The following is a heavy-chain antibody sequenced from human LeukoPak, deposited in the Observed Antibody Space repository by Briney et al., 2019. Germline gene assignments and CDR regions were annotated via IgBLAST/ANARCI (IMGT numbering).Heavy chain of an antibody. CDR3: TRDRGRFLEWLGYYYYYMDV. CDR1: GYTFSGYS. Sequence: PGGSLRLSCAASGYTFSGYSMNWVRQAPGKGLEWVGFIRSKAYGGTTEYAASVKGRFTISRDDSKSIAYLQMNSLKTEDTAVYYCTRDRGRFLEWLGYYYYYMDVWGKGTTVTVSS. J-gene: IGHJ6*03. D-gene: IGHD3-3*01. V-gene: IGHV3-49*04. CDR2: IRSKAYGGTT.